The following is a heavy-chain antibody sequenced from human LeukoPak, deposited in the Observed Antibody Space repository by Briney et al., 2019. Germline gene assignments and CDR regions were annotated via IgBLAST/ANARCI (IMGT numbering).Heavy chain of an antibody. V-gene: IGHV3-23*01. D-gene: IGHD3-10*01. CDR1: GFTFSSYA. Sequence: PGGSLRLSCAASGFTFSSYAMSWVRQAPGKGLEWVSAISGSGGSTYYADSVKGRFTISRDNSKNTLYLQMNSLRAEDTAVYYCAKDKSPHITMVRGVISYWGQGTLVTVSS. J-gene: IGHJ4*02. CDR3: AKDKSPHITMVRGVISY. CDR2: ISGSGGST.